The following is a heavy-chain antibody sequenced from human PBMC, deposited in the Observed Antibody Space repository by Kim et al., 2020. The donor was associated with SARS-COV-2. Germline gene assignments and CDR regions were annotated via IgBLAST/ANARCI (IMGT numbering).Heavy chain of an antibody. CDR3: ARLALLWFGELSPDY. CDR2: IYYSGST. Sequence: SETLSLTCTVSGGSISSSSYYWGWIRQPPGKGLEWIGSIYYSGSTYYNPSLKSRVTISVDTSKNQFSLKLSSVTAADTAVYYCARLALLWFGELSPDYWG. J-gene: IGHJ4*01. V-gene: IGHV4-39*01. D-gene: IGHD3-10*01. CDR1: GGSISSSSYY.